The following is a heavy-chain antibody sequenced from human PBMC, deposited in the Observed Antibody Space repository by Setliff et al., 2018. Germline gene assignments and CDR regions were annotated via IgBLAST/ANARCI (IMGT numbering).Heavy chain of an antibody. CDR2: ISGSGVNT. V-gene: IGHV3-23*01. CDR1: GFTFSSYA. J-gene: IGHJ5*02. Sequence: LRLSCAASGFTFSSYALTWVRQAPGKGLEWVSAISGSGVNTYYADSVKGRFTISRDNSKNTLYLQMNSLRAEDTAVYYCARDSPQYNWFDPWGQGTLVTVSS. CDR3: ARDSPQYNWFDP.